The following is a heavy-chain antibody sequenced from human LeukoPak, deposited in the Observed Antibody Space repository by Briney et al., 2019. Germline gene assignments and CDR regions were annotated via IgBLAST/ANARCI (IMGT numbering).Heavy chain of an antibody. CDR1: GGSISSSSYY. D-gene: IGHD3-22*01. J-gene: IGHJ4*02. V-gene: IGHV4-39*07. Sequence: SETLSLTCTVSGGSISSSSYYWGWISQPPGKGLEWIGSIYYSGSTYYNPSLKSRVTISVDTSKNQFSLKLSSVTAADTAVYYCARVVDSSYFDYWGQGTLVTVSS. CDR3: ARVVDSSYFDY. CDR2: IYYSGST.